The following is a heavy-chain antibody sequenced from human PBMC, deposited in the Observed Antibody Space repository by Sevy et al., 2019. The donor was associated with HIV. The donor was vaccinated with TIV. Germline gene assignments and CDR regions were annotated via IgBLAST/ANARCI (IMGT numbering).Heavy chain of an antibody. CDR3: ARTTSGWFDY. CDR2: TYYRSTWHN. CDR1: GDSVSSNSVA. J-gene: IGHJ4*02. V-gene: IGHV6-1*01. D-gene: IGHD6-19*01. Sequence: KQSQTLSLTCAISGDSVSSNSVAWNWIGQSPSRGLEWLGRTYYRSTWHNDYAVSVKRRITINPDTSKNQFSLQLNSVTPEDTAVYYCARTTSGWFDYWGQGTPVTVSS.